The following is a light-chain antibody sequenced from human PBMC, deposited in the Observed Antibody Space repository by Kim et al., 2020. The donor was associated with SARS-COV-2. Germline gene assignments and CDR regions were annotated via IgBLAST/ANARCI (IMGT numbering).Light chain of an antibody. CDR1: RSISTL. CDR3: HNRSDWPLT. J-gene: IGKJ4*01. CDR2: DAS. Sequence: DIVLTQSPATLSLSPGERATLSCRASRSISTLFAWYQQTPGPAPRLLIYDASNRATGIPPRCSGSGAGTDFTLTISSLEPDDFAVYYCHNRSDWPLTFGGGTKVDIK. V-gene: IGKV3-11*01.